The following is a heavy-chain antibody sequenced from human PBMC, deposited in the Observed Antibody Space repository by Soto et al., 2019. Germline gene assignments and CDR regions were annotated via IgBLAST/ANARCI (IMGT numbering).Heavy chain of an antibody. CDR2: INHSGST. Sequence: QVQLQQWGAGLLEPSETLSLTCAVYCGSFSGYYWSWVRQPQGKGLEWIGEINHSGSTNYNPSLKCRFTMTVATSKNQFSLKLSSVTAADTAVYYCAITSKFHCWGQRTLLTVSS. J-gene: IGHJ4*02. D-gene: IGHD6-6*01. CDR3: AITSKFHC. V-gene: IGHV4-34*01. CDR1: CGSFSGYY.